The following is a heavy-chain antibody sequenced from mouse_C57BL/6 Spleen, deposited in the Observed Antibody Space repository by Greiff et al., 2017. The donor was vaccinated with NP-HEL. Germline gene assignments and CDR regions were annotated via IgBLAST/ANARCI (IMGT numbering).Heavy chain of an antibody. V-gene: IGHV1-59*01. D-gene: IGHD2-13*01. J-gene: IGHJ4*01. Sequence: VQLQQPGAELVRPGTSVKLSCKASGYTFTSYWMHWVKQRPGQGLEWIGVIDPSDSYTNYNQKFKGKATLTVDKSSSTAYMQLSSLTSEDSAVYYCARGGETLRAMDYWGQGTTVTVSS. CDR3: ARGGETLRAMDY. CDR1: GYTFTSYW. CDR2: IDPSDSYT.